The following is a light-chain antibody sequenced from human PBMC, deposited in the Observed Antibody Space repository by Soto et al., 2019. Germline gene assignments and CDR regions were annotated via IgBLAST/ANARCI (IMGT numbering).Light chain of an antibody. CDR3: QQSYSSPRT. CDR1: QSINYY. CDR2: TAS. J-gene: IGKJ1*01. V-gene: IGKV1-39*01. Sequence: DIQMTQSPSSLSASVGDRVTITCRASQSINYYLNWYQQKPGKAPELLIYTASSLQSGVPSRFSGSGSGTDFTLTISSLQPEDFETYYCQQSYSSPRTFGQGTKVEIK.